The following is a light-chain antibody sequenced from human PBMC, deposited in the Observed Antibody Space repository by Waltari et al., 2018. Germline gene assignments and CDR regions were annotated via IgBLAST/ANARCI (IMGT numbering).Light chain of an antibody. CDR2: EVS. CDR1: SSDVGNYNL. Sequence: QSALTQPASVSGSPGQSITVSCTGTSSDVGNYNLVSWYQQHPGNAPKLLIYEVSQLPSGVFNRFSGSKSVTTASLTVSGLQAEDDAIYCCCSYAGDRSVLFGGGTKLTVL. J-gene: IGLJ2*01. CDR3: CSYAGDRSVL. V-gene: IGLV2-23*02.